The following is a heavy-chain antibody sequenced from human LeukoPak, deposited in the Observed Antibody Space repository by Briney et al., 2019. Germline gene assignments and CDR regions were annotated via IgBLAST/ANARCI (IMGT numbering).Heavy chain of an antibody. CDR1: GYTFTGYY. V-gene: IGHV1-2*02. CDR3: ARVRVPVAVAKDFDY. CDR2: INPNSGGT. D-gene: IGHD2-2*01. J-gene: IGHJ4*02. Sequence: ASVKVSCKASGYTFTGYYMHWVRQAPGQGLEWMGWINPNSGGTNYAQKFQGRVTMTRDTSIITAYMEVSRLRSDDTAIYYCARVRVPVAVAKDFDYWGQGTLVTVSS.